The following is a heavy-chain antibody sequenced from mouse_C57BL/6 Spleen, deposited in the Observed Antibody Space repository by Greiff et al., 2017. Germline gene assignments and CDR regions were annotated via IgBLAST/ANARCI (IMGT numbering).Heavy chain of an antibody. V-gene: IGHV1-64*01. CDR2: IHPNSGST. D-gene: IGHD1-1*01. J-gene: IGHJ2*01. Sequence: QVQLQQPGAELVKPGASVKLSCKASGYTFTSYWMHWVKQRPGQGLEWIGMIHPNSGSTNYNEKFKSKATLTVDKSSSTAYMQLSSLTSEDSAVYSCARPVITTVVAFDYWGQGTTLTVSS. CDR3: ARPVITTVVAFDY. CDR1: GYTFTSYW.